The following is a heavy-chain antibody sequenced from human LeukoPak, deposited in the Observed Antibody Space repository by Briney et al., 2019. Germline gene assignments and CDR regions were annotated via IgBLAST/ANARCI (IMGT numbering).Heavy chain of an antibody. D-gene: IGHD1-1*01. CDR3: AKKKGTYLGTPHPNYYYYGMDV. CDR2: ISYDGSNK. J-gene: IGHJ6*02. V-gene: IGHV3-30*18. Sequence: GGSQRLSCAASGFTFSSYGMPWVRQAPGKGLEWVAVISYDGSNKYYADSVKGRFTISRDNSKNTLYLQMNSLRAEDTAVYYCAKKKGTYLGTPHPNYYYYGMDVWGQGTTVTVSS. CDR1: GFTFSSYG.